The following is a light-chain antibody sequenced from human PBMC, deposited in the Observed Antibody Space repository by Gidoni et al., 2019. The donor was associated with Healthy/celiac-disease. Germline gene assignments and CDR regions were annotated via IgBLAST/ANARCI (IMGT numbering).Light chain of an antibody. J-gene: IGKJ1*01. CDR3: QQYGSSPGT. CDR1: QSVSSSY. CDR2: GAS. Sequence: IVLTQSPGTLSLSPGERATLSCRASQSVSSSYLAWYQQQPGQAPRLLIYGASSRATGIPDRFSGSGSGTDFTLTISRLEPEDFAVYYWQQYGSSPGTFGQGTKVEIK. V-gene: IGKV3-20*01.